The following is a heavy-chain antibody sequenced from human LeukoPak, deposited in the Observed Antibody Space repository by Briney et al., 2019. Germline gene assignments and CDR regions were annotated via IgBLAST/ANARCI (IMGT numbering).Heavy chain of an antibody. CDR3: ARLCIAVAGTLINGCPDY. CDR1: GGSISSSNW. Sequence: PSETLSLTCAVSGGSISSSNWWSWVRQPPGKGLEWIGEIYHSGSTNYNPSLKSRVTISVDKSKNQFSLKLSSVAAADTAVYYCARLCIAVAGTLINGCPDYWGQGTLVTVSS. D-gene: IGHD6-19*01. V-gene: IGHV4-4*02. CDR2: IYHSGST. J-gene: IGHJ4*02.